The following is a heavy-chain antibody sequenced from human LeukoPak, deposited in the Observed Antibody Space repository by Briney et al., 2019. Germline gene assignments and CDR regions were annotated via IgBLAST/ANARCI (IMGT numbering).Heavy chain of an antibody. CDR3: ARDSGYPTPNYFDY. CDR1: GGTFSSYA. Sequence: GSSVKVSCKASGGTFSSYAISWVRQAPGQGLEWMGGIIPIFGTANYAQKFQGRVTITADKSTSTAYMELSSLRSEDTAVYYCARDSGYPTPNYFDYWGQGTLVTVSS. J-gene: IGHJ4*02. D-gene: IGHD6-25*01. V-gene: IGHV1-69*06. CDR2: IIPIFGTA.